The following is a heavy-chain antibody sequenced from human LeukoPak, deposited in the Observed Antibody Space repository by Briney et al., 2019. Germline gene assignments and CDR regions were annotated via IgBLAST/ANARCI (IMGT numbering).Heavy chain of an antibody. CDR1: GGSFSGYY. CDR3: ARVGPLTMVRGKGPPNDY. Sequence: PSETLSLTCAVYGGSFSGYYWSWIRQPPGKGLEWIGEINHSGSTNYNPSLKSRVTIPVDTSKNQFSLKLSSVTAADTAVYYCARVGPLTMVRGKGPPNDYWGQGTLVTVSS. CDR2: INHSGST. J-gene: IGHJ4*02. D-gene: IGHD3-10*01. V-gene: IGHV4-34*01.